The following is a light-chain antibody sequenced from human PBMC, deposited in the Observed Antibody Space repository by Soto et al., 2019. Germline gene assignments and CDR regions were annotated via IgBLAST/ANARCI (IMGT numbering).Light chain of an antibody. V-gene: IGKV1-5*01. CDR2: DAS. Sequence: DIQMTQSPSTLSGSVGDRVTITCRASQTISSWLAWYQQKPGKAPKILIYDASSLESGVPSRFSGSGSETEFTLTISSLQPDDFATYYCQQYNSYSLTFGGGTKVDI. CDR3: QQYNSYSLT. J-gene: IGKJ4*01. CDR1: QTISSW.